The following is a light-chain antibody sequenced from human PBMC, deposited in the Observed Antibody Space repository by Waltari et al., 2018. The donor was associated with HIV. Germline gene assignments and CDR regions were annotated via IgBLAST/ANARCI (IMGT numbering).Light chain of an antibody. Sequence: QSVLTQPPSVSGAPGQRVTISCTGSSSNIGAGYDVQRYPQLPGTDPKLLIYGNSNRPSGVPDRFSGSKSGTSASLAITGLQAEDEADYYCQSYDSSLSGYVVFGGGTKLTVL. V-gene: IGLV1-40*01. CDR2: GNS. CDR1: SSNIGAGYD. CDR3: QSYDSSLSGYVV. J-gene: IGLJ2*01.